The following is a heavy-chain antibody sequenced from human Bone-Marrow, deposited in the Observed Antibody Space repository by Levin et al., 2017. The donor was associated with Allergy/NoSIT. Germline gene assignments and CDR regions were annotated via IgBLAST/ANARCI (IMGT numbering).Heavy chain of an antibody. D-gene: IGHD6-13*01. CDR2: SFTNGNT. V-gene: IGHV4-61*02. CDR3: ARFSGGDSSWYPAFDI. J-gene: IGHJ3*02. Sequence: PSETLSLTCTVSGGSIGSGSYYWSWIRQPAGKGLEWIGRSFTNGNTHYNPSLGSRITISLDPSKNQFSLRLSSVTAADTAIYYCARFSGGDSSWYPAFDIWGQGAMVTVSS. CDR1: GGSIGSGSYY.